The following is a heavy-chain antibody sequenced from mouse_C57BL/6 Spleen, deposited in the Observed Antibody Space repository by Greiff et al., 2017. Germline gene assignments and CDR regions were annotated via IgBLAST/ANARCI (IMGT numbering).Heavy chain of an antibody. V-gene: IGHV5-9-1*02. Sequence: EVQGVESGEGLVKPGGSLKLSCAASGFTFSSYAMSWVRQTPEKRLEWVAYISSGGDYIYYADTVKGRFTISRDNARNTLYLQMSSLKSEDTAMYYCTRRGYDGYYYAMDYWGQGTSVTVSS. CDR3: TRRGYDGYYYAMDY. J-gene: IGHJ4*01. CDR1: GFTFSSYA. D-gene: IGHD2-3*01. CDR2: ISSGGDYI.